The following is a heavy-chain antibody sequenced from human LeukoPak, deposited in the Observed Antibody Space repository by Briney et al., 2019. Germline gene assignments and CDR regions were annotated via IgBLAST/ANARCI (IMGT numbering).Heavy chain of an antibody. CDR1: GFTFSSYS. CDR3: ARGPYNDILTGYFFDY. Sequence: GGSLRLSCAASGFTFSSYSMNWVRQAPGKGLEWVSSISSSSSYIYYADSLKGRFTISSDNAKNSLYLQMKSLRAEDTAVYYCARGPYNDILTGYFFDYWGQGTLVTVSS. CDR2: ISSSSSYI. J-gene: IGHJ4*02. D-gene: IGHD3-9*01. V-gene: IGHV3-21*01.